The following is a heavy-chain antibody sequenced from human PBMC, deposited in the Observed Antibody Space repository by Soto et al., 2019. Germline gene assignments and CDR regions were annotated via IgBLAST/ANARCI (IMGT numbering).Heavy chain of an antibody. CDR1: GYIFVNYG. CDR2: ISAYNGNT. J-gene: IGHJ4*02. D-gene: IGHD2-21*02. V-gene: IGHV1-18*01. Sequence: GASVKVSCKASGYIFVNYGIAWVRQAPGQGLEWMGWISAYNGNTNYAQKLQGRVTMTTDTSTSTAYMELRSLRSDDTAVYYCARSIVVVTALDYWGQGTLVTVSS. CDR3: ARSIVVVTALDY.